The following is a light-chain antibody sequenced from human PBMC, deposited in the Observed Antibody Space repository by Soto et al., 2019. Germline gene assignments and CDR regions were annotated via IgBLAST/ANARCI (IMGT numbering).Light chain of an antibody. Sequence: DIQMTQSPSTLSASVGDRVTITCRASQSISSWLAWYQQKPGKAPKLLIYKASSLESGVPSRFSGRGSGPEFTLTISSLQPDDFAAYYCQQYNSYSPTLGQGTKVEIK. J-gene: IGKJ1*01. CDR3: QQYNSYSPT. V-gene: IGKV1-5*03. CDR1: QSISSW. CDR2: KAS.